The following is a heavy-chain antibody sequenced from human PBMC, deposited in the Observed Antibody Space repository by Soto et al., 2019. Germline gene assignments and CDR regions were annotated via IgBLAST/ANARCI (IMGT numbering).Heavy chain of an antibody. CDR2: ISAYNGNT. Sequence: ASVKVSCKASGYTFTSYGISWVRQAPGQGLEWMGWISAYNGNTNYAQKLQGRVTMTTDTSTSTAYMELRSLRSDDTAVYYCARERTRFEYCSSPGCYSGWFDPGGEGTLVTVSS. CDR1: GYTFTSYG. J-gene: IGHJ5*02. D-gene: IGHD2-2*01. CDR3: ARERTRFEYCSSPGCYSGWFDP. V-gene: IGHV1-18*01.